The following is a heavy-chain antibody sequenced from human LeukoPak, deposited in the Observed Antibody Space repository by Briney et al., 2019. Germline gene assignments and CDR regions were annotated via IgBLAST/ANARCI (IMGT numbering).Heavy chain of an antibody. CDR1: GGSISSYY. CDR2: IYTSGST. J-gene: IGHJ5*02. D-gene: IGHD3-22*01. CDR3: ARDLTDYYDSSGYYMSGWFDP. Sequence: SETLSLTCTVSGGSISSYYWSWIRQPAGKGLEWIGRIYTSGSTNYNPSLKSRVTMSVDTSKNQFSLKLSSVTAADTAVYYCARDLTDYYDSSGYYMSGWFDPWGQGTLVTVSS. V-gene: IGHV4-4*07.